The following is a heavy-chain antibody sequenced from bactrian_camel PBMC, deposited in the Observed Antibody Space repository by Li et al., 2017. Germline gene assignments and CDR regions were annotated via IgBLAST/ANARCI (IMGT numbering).Heavy chain of an antibody. V-gene: IGHV3S1*01. Sequence: VQLVESGGGSVQAGGSLRLSCVASGSMPSMNCLGWVRQAPGKEREGVASIHATNGLIYYDDSVKGRFTISHDYAKKTVYLQLNSLKTEDTAMYYCTKHRAGSWWDGMDYWGKGTQVTV. J-gene: IGHJ7*01. D-gene: IGHD6*01. CDR2: IHATNGLI. CDR1: GSMPSMNC.